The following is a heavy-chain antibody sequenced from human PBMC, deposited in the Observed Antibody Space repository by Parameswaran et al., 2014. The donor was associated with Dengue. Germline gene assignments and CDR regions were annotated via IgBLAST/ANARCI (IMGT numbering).Heavy chain of an antibody. CDR3: ATGYYLPRYYYYGMDV. V-gene: IGHV4-4*07. D-gene: IGHD2-15*01. J-gene: IGHJ6*01. CDR2: IYTSGST. Sequence: RWIRQPPGKGLEWIGRIYTSGSTNYNPSLKSRVTMSVDTSKNQFSLKLSSVTAADTAVYYCATGYYLPRYYYYGMDVWGPRDHGHRLL.